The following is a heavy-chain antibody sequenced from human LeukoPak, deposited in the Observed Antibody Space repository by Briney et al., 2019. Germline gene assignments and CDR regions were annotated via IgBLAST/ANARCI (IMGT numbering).Heavy chain of an antibody. J-gene: IGHJ6*02. V-gene: IGHV3-53*01. CDR3: AGIASAKYYYGMDV. CDR2: IYSGGST. D-gene: IGHD6-25*01. Sequence: GGSLRLSCAASGFTVSSNYMSWVRQAPGKGLEWVSVIYSGGSTYYADSVKGRFTISRDNSKNTLYLQMNSLRAEDTAVYYCAGIASAKYYYGMDVWAQGTTVSVFS. CDR1: GFTVSSNY.